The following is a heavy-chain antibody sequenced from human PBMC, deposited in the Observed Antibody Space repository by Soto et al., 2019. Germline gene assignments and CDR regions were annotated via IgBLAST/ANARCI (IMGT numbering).Heavy chain of an antibody. CDR2: ISAYNGNT. CDR1: GYTFTSYG. Sequence: GASVKVSCKASGYTFTSYGSSWVRQAPGQGLEWRGWISAYNGNTNYAQKLQGRVTMTTDTSTSTAYMELSSLRSDDTAVYYCARDGKLRFLEWTRNRFDYCGQGTLVTVSS. V-gene: IGHV1-18*01. D-gene: IGHD3-3*01. J-gene: IGHJ4*02. CDR3: ARDGKLRFLEWTRNRFDY.